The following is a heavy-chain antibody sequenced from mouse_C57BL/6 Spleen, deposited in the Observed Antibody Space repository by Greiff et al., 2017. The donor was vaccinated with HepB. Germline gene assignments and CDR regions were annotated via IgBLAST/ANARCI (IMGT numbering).Heavy chain of an antibody. Sequence: EVQLVESEGGLVQPGSSMKLSCTASGFTFSDYYMAWVRQVPEKGLEWVANINYDGSSTYYLDSLKSRFIISRDNAKNILYLQMSSLKSEDTATYYCARAHYYGSSYFDYWGQGTTLTVSS. V-gene: IGHV5-16*01. CDR3: ARAHYYGSSYFDY. J-gene: IGHJ2*01. CDR2: INYDGSST. D-gene: IGHD1-1*01. CDR1: GFTFSDYY.